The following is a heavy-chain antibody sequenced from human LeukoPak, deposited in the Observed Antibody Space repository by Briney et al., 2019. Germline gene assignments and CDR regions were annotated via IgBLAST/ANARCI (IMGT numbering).Heavy chain of an antibody. V-gene: IGHV3-23*01. CDR3: ATHCSGGSCYTTIDY. J-gene: IGHJ4*02. CDR2: ISGSGGST. D-gene: IGHD2-15*01. Sequence: GRSLRLSCAASGFTFSSYAMSWVRQAPGKGLEWVSAISGSGGSTYYADSVKGRFTISRDNSKNTLYLQMNSLRAEDTAVYYCATHCSGGSCYTTIDYWGQGTLVTVSS. CDR1: GFTFSSYA.